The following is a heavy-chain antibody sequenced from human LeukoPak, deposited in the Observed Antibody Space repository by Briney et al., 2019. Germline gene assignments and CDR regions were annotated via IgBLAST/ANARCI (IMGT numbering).Heavy chain of an antibody. CDR2: IYTSGRT. D-gene: IGHD2-15*01. CDR3: ARVAQCSGGSRYSGYYMDV. CDR1: GGSISSHY. J-gene: IGHJ6*03. V-gene: IGHV4-4*07. Sequence: SETLSLTCIVSGGSISSHYWSWIRQPAGKGLEWMGRIYTSGRTTYNPSLKSRVTMSVDTSKNQFSLKMSSVTAADTAVYYCARVAQCSGGSRYSGYYMDVWGKGTTVTVSS.